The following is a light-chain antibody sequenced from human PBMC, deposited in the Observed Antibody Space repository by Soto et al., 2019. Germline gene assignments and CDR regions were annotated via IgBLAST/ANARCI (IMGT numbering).Light chain of an antibody. V-gene: IGLV4-69*01. CDR1: MGHSNYA. Sequence: VLTQSPSASASLGASVKLTCTLSMGHSNYAIAWHQQQPGKGPRYLMKLNSDGSHSKGDGIPDRFSGSSSGAERYLTISSLQSEDEADYYCQTWGTGTPWVFGGGTKVTVL. CDR2: LNSDGSH. J-gene: IGLJ3*02. CDR3: QTWGTGTPWV.